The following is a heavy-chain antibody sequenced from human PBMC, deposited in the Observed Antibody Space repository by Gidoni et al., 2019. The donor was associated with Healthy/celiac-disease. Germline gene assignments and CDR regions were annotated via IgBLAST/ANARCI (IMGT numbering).Heavy chain of an antibody. J-gene: IGHJ4*02. CDR3: ARSVTYPRKLRHFDY. Sequence: QVQLQQWGAGLLKPSETLSLTCAVYGGSFSGYYWSWIRQPPGKGLEWIGEINHSGSTNYNPSLKSRVTISVDTSKNQFSLKLSSVTAADTAVYYCARSVTYPRKLRHFDYWGQGTLVTVSS. D-gene: IGHD4-17*01. CDR1: GGSFSGYY. CDR2: INHSGST. V-gene: IGHV4-34*01.